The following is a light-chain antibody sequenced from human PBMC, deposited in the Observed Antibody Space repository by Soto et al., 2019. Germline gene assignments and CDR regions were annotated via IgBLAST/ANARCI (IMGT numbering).Light chain of an antibody. Sequence: DIEMTQSPSSLSAYVGDRVTIACRASQGINNYLAWYQQKPGKVPKLLIYAASTLQSGVPSRFSGSGSGTDFTLTISRLQPEDVATYYCQKYNGAPFTFGPGTKVDIK. CDR3: QKYNGAPFT. V-gene: IGKV1-27*01. J-gene: IGKJ3*01. CDR1: QGINNY. CDR2: AAS.